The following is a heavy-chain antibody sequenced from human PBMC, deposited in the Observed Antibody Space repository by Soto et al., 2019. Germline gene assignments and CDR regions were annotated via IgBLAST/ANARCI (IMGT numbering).Heavy chain of an antibody. J-gene: IGHJ4*02. D-gene: IGHD6-19*01. CDR2: ISSSSSYI. V-gene: IGHV3-21*01. CDR1: GFTFSSYS. Sequence: EVQLVESGGGPVKPGGSLRLSCAASGFTFSSYSMNWVRQAPGKGLEWVSSISSSSSYIYYADSVKGRFTISRDNAKNSLYLQMNSLRAEDTAVYYCARDRGYSSAGFDYWGQGTLVTVSS. CDR3: ARDRGYSSAGFDY.